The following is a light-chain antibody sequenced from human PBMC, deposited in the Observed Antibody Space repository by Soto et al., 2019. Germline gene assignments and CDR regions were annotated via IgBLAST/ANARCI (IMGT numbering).Light chain of an antibody. J-gene: IGLJ2*01. CDR3: SAYSDSGPGVV. V-gene: IGLV2-14*01. Sequence: QSALTQPASVSGSPGQSITISCTGTSSDIGGYNYVSWYQQPPGKAPKLLIHGVDNRPSVVSNRFSGSKSGNTASLTISGLQAEDEADYYCSAYSDSGPGVVFGGGTKLTVL. CDR2: GVD. CDR1: SSDIGGYNY.